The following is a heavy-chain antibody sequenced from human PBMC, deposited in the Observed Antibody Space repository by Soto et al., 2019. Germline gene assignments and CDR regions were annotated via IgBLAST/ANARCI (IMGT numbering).Heavy chain of an antibody. CDR2: IYYSGST. J-gene: IGHJ5*02. D-gene: IGHD2-2*01. V-gene: IGHV4-59*01. CDR1: GGSISSYY. Sequence: SETLSLTCTVSGGSISSYYWSWIRQPPGKGLEWIGYIYYSGSTNYNPSLKSRVTISVDTSKNQFSLKLSSVTAADTAVYYCASSGLVVPAAHYNWFDPWGQGTLVTVSS. CDR3: ASSGLVVPAAHYNWFDP.